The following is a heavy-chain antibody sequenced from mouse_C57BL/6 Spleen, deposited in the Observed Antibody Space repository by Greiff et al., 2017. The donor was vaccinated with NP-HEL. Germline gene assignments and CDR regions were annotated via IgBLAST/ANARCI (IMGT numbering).Heavy chain of an antibody. D-gene: IGHD2-4*01. J-gene: IGHJ3*01. CDR2: IDPETGGT. Sequence: VQLQQSGAELVRPGASVTLSCKASGYTFTDYEMHWVKQTPVHGLEWIGAIDPETGGTAYNQKFKGKAILTADKSSSTAYMELRSLTSEDSAVYYCTRLYYDYDLGFAYWGQGTLVTVSA. V-gene: IGHV1-15*01. CDR1: GYTFTDYE. CDR3: TRLYYDYDLGFAY.